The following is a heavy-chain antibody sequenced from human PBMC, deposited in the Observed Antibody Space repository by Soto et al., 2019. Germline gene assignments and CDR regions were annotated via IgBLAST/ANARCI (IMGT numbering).Heavy chain of an antibody. Sequence: QVHLVESGGGVVQPGRSLRLSCAASGFTFSSYGMHWVRQAPGKGLEWVAVIWYDGSNKYYADSVKGRYTISRDNSKNTLYLQMNSLRGEDTAVYYCERADRRGVAFDYWGPGTLVTVSS. CDR3: ERADRRGVAFDY. CDR2: IWYDGSNK. CDR1: GFTFSSYG. J-gene: IGHJ4*02. D-gene: IGHD3-22*01. V-gene: IGHV3-33*01.